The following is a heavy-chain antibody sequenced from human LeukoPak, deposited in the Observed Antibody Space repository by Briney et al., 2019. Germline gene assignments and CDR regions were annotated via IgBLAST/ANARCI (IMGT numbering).Heavy chain of an antibody. V-gene: IGHV4-4*09. D-gene: IGHD3-22*01. CDR1: GGSISSYY. Sequence: SETLSLTCTVSGGSISSYYWSWIRQPPGKGLERIGYIYTSGSTNYNPSLKSRVTISVDTSKNQFSLKLSSVTAADTAVYYCARYDSSGYYYRDTFDYWGQGTLVTVSS. J-gene: IGHJ4*02. CDR3: ARYDSSGYYYRDTFDY. CDR2: IYTSGST.